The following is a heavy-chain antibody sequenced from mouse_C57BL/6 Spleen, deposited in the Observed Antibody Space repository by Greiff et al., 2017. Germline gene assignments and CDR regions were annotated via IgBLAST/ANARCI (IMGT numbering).Heavy chain of an antibody. CDR1: GYAFTNYL. Sequence: VQLQQSGAELVRPGTSVKVSCKASGYAFTNYLIEWVKQRPGQGLEWIGVINPGSGGTNYNEKFKGKATLTADKSSSTAYMQLSSLTSEDSAVYVCARSGTGTDAMDYWGQGTSVTVSS. CDR3: ARSGTGTDAMDY. V-gene: IGHV1-54*01. J-gene: IGHJ4*01. D-gene: IGHD4-1*01. CDR2: INPGSGGT.